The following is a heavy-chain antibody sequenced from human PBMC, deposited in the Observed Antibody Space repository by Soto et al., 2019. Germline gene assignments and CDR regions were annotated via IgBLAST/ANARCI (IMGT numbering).Heavy chain of an antibody. CDR3: ARGSPYSSGRSPHYYYYYGMDV. Sequence: SQTLSLTCAISGDSVTSNSAAWNWIRQSPSRGLEWLGRTYYRSKWYNDYAVSVKSRITINPDTSKNQFSLQLNSVTPEDTAVYYSARGSPYSSGRSPHYYYYYGMDVWGQGTTVTVSS. D-gene: IGHD6-19*01. CDR2: TYYRSKWYN. J-gene: IGHJ6*02. V-gene: IGHV6-1*01. CDR1: GDSVTSNSAA.